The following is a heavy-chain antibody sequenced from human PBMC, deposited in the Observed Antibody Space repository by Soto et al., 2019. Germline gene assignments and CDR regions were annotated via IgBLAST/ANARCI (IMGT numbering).Heavy chain of an antibody. D-gene: IGHD3-9*01. J-gene: IGHJ6*03. CDR2: IYYSGST. CDR3: ASARRDDIYYYYMDV. V-gene: IGHV4-59*01. CDR1: GGSISSYY. Sequence: QVQLQESGPGLVKPSETLSLTCTVSGGSISSYYWSWIRQPPGKGLEWIGYIYYSGSTNYNPSLKSRVTISVDTSKHQFSLKLSSVTAADTAVYYCASARRDDIYYYYMDVWGKGTTVTVSS.